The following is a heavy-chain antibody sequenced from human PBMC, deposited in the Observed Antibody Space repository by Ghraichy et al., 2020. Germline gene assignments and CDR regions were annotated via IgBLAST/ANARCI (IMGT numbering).Heavy chain of an antibody. V-gene: IGHV4-4*07. J-gene: IGHJ4*02. CDR2: IYTSGST. Sequence: SQTLSLTCTVSGGSISSYYWSWIRQPAGKGLEWIGRIYTSGSTNYNPSLKSRVTMSVDTSKNQFSLKLSSVTAADTAVYYCARDRGDYYDSSGYYYAIFFDYWGQGTLVTVSS. D-gene: IGHD3-22*01. CDR3: ARDRGDYYDSSGYYYAIFFDY. CDR1: GGSISSYY.